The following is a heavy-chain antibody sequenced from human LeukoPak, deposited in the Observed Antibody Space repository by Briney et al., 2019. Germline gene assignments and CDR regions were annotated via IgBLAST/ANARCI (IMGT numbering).Heavy chain of an antibody. V-gene: IGHV6-1*01. J-gene: IGHJ6*02. CDR2: AYYRSKWYN. Sequence: SQTLSLTCAISGDSVSSTSAAWNWIRQSPSRGLEWLGRAYYRSKWYNDYAVSVKSRITINPDTSKNQFSLQLNSVTPEDTAVYYCAREEEGYNWNYVDAWVVWGQGTTVTVSS. D-gene: IGHD1-7*01. CDR1: GDSVSSTSAA. CDR3: AREEEGYNWNYVDAWVV.